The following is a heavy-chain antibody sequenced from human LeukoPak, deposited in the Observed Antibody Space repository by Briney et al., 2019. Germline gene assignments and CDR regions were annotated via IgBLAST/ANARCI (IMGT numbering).Heavy chain of an antibody. J-gene: IGHJ4*02. CDR1: GFTFSDYA. CDR2: ISSNGGST. V-gene: IGHV3-64*01. CDR3: AKVSSFDSRSFDY. D-gene: IGHD6-6*01. Sequence: GGSLRLSCAASGFTFSDYAMHWVRQAPGKGLEYVSTISSNGGSTYYANSVRGRFANSRDNSKNTLYLQMGSLRGEDMAVYYCAKVSSFDSRSFDYWGQGTLVTVSS.